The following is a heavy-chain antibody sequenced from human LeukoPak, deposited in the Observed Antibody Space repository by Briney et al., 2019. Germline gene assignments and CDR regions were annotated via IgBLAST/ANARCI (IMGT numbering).Heavy chain of an antibody. CDR1: GYTFTGYY. D-gene: IGHD3-22*01. Sequence: ASVKVSCKASGYTFTGYYMHWVRQAPGQGLEWMGWINPNSGGTNYAQKFQGRVTMTRDTSISTAYMELSRLRSDDTAVYYCAREYCITMIVRRGAFDIWGQGTMVTVSS. CDR3: AREYCITMIVRRGAFDI. CDR2: INPNSGGT. V-gene: IGHV1-2*02. J-gene: IGHJ3*02.